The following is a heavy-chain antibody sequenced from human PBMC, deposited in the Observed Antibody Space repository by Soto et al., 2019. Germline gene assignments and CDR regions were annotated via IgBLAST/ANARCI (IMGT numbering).Heavy chain of an antibody. J-gene: IGHJ6*02. D-gene: IGHD2-2*02. V-gene: IGHV5-51*01. Sequence: GESLKISCKASGYTLTNYWIGWVRQMPGEGLEWMGIIWPTDAETRYGPSFQGHATISADRSTTTAYLQWSTLKAQDTATYYCARPSLIVSPLYVMDVWGQGTTVTVSS. CDR2: IWPTDAET. CDR3: ARPSLIVSPLYVMDV. CDR1: GYTLTNYW.